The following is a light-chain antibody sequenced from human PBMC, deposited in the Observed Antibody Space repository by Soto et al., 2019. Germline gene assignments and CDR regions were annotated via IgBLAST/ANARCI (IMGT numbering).Light chain of an antibody. Sequence: EIVMTQSPATLSVSPAERAIVSCRASQSIRDNLAWYQQTPGRAPRLLIYGASIRATGVPARFSGSGSGTEFALTISSLQSEDFAVYYCQQYDYWPPYTFGQGTKVEIK. V-gene: IGKV3-15*01. J-gene: IGKJ2*01. CDR3: QQYDYWPPYT. CDR1: QSIRDN. CDR2: GAS.